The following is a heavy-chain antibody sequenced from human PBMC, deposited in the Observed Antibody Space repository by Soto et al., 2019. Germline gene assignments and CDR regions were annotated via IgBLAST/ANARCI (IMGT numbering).Heavy chain of an antibody. CDR1: GFAFNDHY. CDR3: TSPGFQSSGWLGHFQH. CDR2: TGNRANGYTT. V-gene: IGHV3-72*01. Sequence: EVQLVESGGGLVQPGGSLRLSCVASGFAFNDHYMDWVRQAPGKGLEWVGRTGNRANGYTTQYAASVEGRFTISRDESKDSLYHQMNRLKAEDEVVYYCTSPGFQSSGWLGHFQHWGQGILVTDSA. D-gene: IGHD6-19*01. J-gene: IGHJ1*01.